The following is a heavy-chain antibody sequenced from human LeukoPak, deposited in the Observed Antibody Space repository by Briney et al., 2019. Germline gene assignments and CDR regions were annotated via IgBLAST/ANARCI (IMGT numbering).Heavy chain of an antibody. J-gene: IGHJ6*03. CDR3: ARVTRTYMDV. V-gene: IGHV3-43D*04. Sequence: GGSLRLSCAASGFTFDDYAMHWVRQAPGKGLEWVSLISWDGGSTYYADSVKGRFTISRDNAKNSLYLQMNSLRAEDTAVYYCARVTRTYMDVWGKGTTVTVSS. CDR1: GFTFDDYA. CDR2: ISWDGGST.